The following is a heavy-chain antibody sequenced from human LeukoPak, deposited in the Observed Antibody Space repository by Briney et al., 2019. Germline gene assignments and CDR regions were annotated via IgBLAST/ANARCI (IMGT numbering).Heavy chain of an antibody. CDR3: ARGLVHDTSGYYSDY. CDR1: GFTFNAFW. V-gene: IGHV3-74*01. D-gene: IGHD3-22*01. Sequence: GGSLRLSCAAPGFTFNAFWMHWVRQAPGKGLVWVSRINSDGSSIAYADSVKGRFTISRDNAKNTLYLQMNSLKAEDAAVYYCARGLVHDTSGYYSDYWGQGTLVTVSS. CDR2: INSDGSSI. J-gene: IGHJ4*02.